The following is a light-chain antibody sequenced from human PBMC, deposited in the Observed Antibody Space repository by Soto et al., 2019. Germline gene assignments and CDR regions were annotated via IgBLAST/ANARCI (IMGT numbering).Light chain of an antibody. J-gene: IGKJ1*01. V-gene: IGKV3-20*01. CDR3: QQYGSSGT. Sequence: ENVLTQSPGPLSLFPGERATLSCRPSQTVSSNLAWYQQKPGQAPGILIYAASTRATDPPARFSGSGSATDFTLTISSLEPEDFAVYYCQQYGSSGTLGQGTKVDIK. CDR2: AAS. CDR1: QTVSSN.